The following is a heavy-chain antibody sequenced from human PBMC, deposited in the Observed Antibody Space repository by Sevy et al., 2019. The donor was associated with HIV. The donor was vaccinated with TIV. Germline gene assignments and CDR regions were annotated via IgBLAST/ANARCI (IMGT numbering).Heavy chain of an antibody. J-gene: IGHJ6*03. CDR1: GGSISSYY. D-gene: IGHD1-26*01. Sequence: SETLSLTCTVSGGSISSYYWSWIRQPAGKGLEWIGRIYPSGSTNYNPSLKSRVTMSVDTSKNQFSLKLSSVTAADTAVYYCARGYIVGATAYYYYYMDVWGKGTTVTVSS. CDR3: ARGYIVGATAYYYYYMDV. CDR2: IYPSGST. V-gene: IGHV4-4*07.